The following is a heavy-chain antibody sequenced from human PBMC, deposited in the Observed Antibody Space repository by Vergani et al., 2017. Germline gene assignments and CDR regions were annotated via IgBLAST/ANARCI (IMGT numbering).Heavy chain of an antibody. V-gene: IGHV1-46*01. J-gene: IGHJ6*03. CDR2: INPSGGST. CDR1: GYTFTSYY. D-gene: IGHD6-13*01. CDR3: ARSQYSSSWYSSGIFYYYYYYMDV. Sequence: QVQLVQSGAEVKKPGASVKVSCKASGYTFTSYYMHWVRQAPGQGLEWMGIINPSGGSTSYAQKFQGRVTMTRDTSTSTVYMELSSLRSEDTAVYYCARSQYSSSWYSSGIFYYYYYYMDVWGKGTTVTVSS.